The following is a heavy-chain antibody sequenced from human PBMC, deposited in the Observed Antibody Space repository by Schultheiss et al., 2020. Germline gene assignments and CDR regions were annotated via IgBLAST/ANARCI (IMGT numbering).Heavy chain of an antibody. J-gene: IGHJ4*02. D-gene: IGHD1-26*01. CDR3: ARGGSYNEFDY. Sequence: GGSLRLSCAASGFTFNTYGMHWVRQAPGKGPEWVAVISYDGTQKYYGDSVKGRFTISRDNSKNTLSLQMNSLRAEDTAVYYCARGGSYNEFDYWGQGTLVTVSS. V-gene: IGHV3-30*03. CDR1: GFTFNTYG. CDR2: ISYDGTQK.